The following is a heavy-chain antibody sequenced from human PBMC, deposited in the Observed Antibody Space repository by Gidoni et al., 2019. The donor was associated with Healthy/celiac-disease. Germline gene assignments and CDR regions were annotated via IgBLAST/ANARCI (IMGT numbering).Heavy chain of an antibody. Sequence: QVQLEESGGGVVQPGRSLRLSCAASGFPFSSYGMHWVRQAPGKGLEWVAVISYDGSNKYYADSVKGRFTISRDNSKNTLYLQMNSLRAEDTAVYYCANLNGFLEPYWGQGTLVTVSS. CDR3: ANLNGFLEPY. D-gene: IGHD3-3*01. CDR2: ISYDGSNK. V-gene: IGHV3-30*18. J-gene: IGHJ4*02. CDR1: GFPFSSYG.